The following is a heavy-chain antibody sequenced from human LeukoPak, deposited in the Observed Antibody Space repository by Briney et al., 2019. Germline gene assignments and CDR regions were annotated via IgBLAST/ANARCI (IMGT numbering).Heavy chain of an antibody. CDR2: FYHGGST. Sequence: SETLSLTCTVSGYSISTGYYWDWIRPPPGKGLEWIGTFYHGGSTYYNPSLKSRVTISVDTSKNQFSLNLTSVTAADTAVYYCARDALNSWFDPWGQGTLVTVSS. V-gene: IGHV4-38-2*02. CDR3: ARDALNSWFDP. J-gene: IGHJ5*02. CDR1: GYSISTGYY.